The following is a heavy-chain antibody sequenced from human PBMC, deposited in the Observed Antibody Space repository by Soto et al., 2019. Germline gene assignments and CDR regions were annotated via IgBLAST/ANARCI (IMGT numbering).Heavy chain of an antibody. D-gene: IGHD3-3*01. CDR1: GYTFTSYA. CDR2: INAGNGNT. CDR3: ARGVTIFGVAGHPGGY. Sequence: ASVKVSCKASGYTFTSYAMHWVRQAPGQRLEWMGWINAGNGNTKYSQKFQGRVTITRDTSASTAYMELSSLRSEDTAVYYCARGVTIFGVAGHPGGYWGQGTLVTVSS. V-gene: IGHV1-3*01. J-gene: IGHJ4*02.